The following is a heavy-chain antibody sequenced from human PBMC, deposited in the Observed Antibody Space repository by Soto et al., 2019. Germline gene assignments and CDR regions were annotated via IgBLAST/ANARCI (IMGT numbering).Heavy chain of an antibody. V-gene: IGHV3-23*01. D-gene: IGHD4-17*01. CDR1: GFTFSSYA. CDR2: ISGSGGST. J-gene: IGHJ2*01. CDR3: AKRTVGWYFDL. Sequence: GGSLRLSCAASGFTFSSYAMNWVRQAPGKGLEWVSVISGSGGSTYYADSVKGRFTISRDNSKNALYLQMNSLRAEDTAVYYCAKRTVGWYFDLWGRGTLVTVSS.